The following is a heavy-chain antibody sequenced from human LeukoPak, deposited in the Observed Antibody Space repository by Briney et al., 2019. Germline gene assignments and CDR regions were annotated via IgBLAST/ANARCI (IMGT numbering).Heavy chain of an antibody. CDR1: GGSIGSYY. Sequence: PSETLSLTCTVSGGSIGSYYWSCIRQPPGKGLEWIGYIYFTGSTNYNPSLKSRVIMSVDTSKNQFSLKVTSVNVADTAVYYCARAGIVGDAFDIWGQGTMVTVSS. J-gene: IGHJ3*02. CDR3: ARAGIVGDAFDI. CDR2: IYFTGST. V-gene: IGHV4-59*01. D-gene: IGHD2-15*01.